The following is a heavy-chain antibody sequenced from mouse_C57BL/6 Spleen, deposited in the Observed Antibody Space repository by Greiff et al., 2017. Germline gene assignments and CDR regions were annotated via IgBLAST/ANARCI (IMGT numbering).Heavy chain of an antibody. V-gene: IGHV1-64*01. Sequence: QVQPQQPGAELVKPGASVKLSCKASGYTFTSYWMHWVKQRPGQGLEWIGMIHPNSGSTNYNEKFKSKATLTVDKSSSTAYMQLSSLTSEDSAVYYCARGIYYGNYDYFDYWGQGTTLTVSS. CDR3: ARGIYYGNYDYFDY. CDR2: IHPNSGST. J-gene: IGHJ2*01. D-gene: IGHD2-1*01. CDR1: GYTFTSYW.